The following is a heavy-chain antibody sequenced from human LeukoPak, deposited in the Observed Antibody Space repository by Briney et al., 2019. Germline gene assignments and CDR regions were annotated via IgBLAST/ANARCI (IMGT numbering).Heavy chain of an antibody. D-gene: IGHD2-2*01. CDR3: ARDDCSSISCYHNWFDP. V-gene: IGHV3-7*01. J-gene: IGHJ5*02. CDR1: GFTFSSYW. CDR2: IKQDGSEK. Sequence: GGSLRLSSAASGFTFSSYWMSWVRQAPGKGLEWVASIKQDGSEKYYVDSVKGRFTISRDNAKNSLYLQMNSLRAEDTAVYYCARDDCSSISCYHNWFDPWGQGTLVTVSS.